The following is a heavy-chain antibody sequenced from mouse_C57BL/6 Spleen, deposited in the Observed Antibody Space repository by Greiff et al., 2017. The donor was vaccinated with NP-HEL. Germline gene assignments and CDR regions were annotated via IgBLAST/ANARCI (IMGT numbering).Heavy chain of an antibody. J-gene: IGHJ2*01. D-gene: IGHD2-5*01. CDR1: GYTFTSYW. Sequence: QVQLQQPGAELVRPGSSVKLSCKASGYTFTSYWMHWVKQRPIQGLEWIGNIDPSDSETHYNQKFKDKATLTVDKSSSTAYMQLSSLTSEDSAVYYCARGGYYSNVFDYWGQGTTLTVSS. CDR3: ARGGYYSNVFDY. CDR2: IDPSDSET. V-gene: IGHV1-52*01.